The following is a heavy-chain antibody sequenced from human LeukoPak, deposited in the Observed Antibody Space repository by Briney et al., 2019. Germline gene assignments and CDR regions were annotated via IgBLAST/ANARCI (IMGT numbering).Heavy chain of an antibody. CDR3: ARGMSGAHQLIQY. CDR2: IIPIFGTA. D-gene: IGHD1-1*01. V-gene: IGHV1-69*13. CDR1: GGTFSSYA. Sequence: SVKVSCKASGGTFSSYAISWVRQAPGQGLEWMGGIIPIFGTANYAQKFQGRVTITADESTSTAYMELSSLRSEDTAVYYCARGMSGAHQLIQYWGQGTLFTVSS. J-gene: IGHJ4*02.